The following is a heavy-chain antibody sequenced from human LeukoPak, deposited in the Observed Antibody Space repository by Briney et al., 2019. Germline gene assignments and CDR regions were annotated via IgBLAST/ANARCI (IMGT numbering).Heavy chain of an antibody. J-gene: IGHJ4*03. D-gene: IGHD2-2*03. CDR3: SRDWISGVTGVY. V-gene: IGHV3-66*01. Sequence: PGGSLRLTRPASGFIDLINSMSWVRPSPGKGVAGVSVIYSGGCTYYADSVMGRFLISRDHSKHPQYLQMNNLRSENSADRYLSRDWISGVTGVYLGHGALV. CDR2: IYSGGCT. CDR1: GFIDLINS.